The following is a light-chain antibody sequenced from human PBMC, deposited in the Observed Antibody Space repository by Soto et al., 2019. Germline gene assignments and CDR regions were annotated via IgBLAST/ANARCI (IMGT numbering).Light chain of an antibody. J-gene: IGLJ3*02. CDR3: QSYDSSLSGWV. Sequence: QSVLTQPPSVSGAPGQRVTIFCTGSSSNIGAGYDVHWYQQLPGTAPKLLIFVNRNRPSGVPDRFSGSKSGTSASLAITGLQAEDEADYYCQSYDSSLSGWVFGGGTKLTVL. CDR2: VNR. CDR1: SSNIGAGYD. V-gene: IGLV1-40*01.